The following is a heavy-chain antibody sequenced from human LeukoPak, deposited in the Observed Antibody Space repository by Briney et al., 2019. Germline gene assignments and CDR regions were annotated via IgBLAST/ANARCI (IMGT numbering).Heavy chain of an antibody. CDR2: IIPIFGTA. V-gene: IGHV1-69*13. CDR3: ASVGSGSYPFDY. D-gene: IGHD3-10*01. Sequence: SVKVSCKASGGIFSSYGISWVRQAPGQGLEWMGGIIPIFGTANYAQKFQGRVTITADESTRTAYMELSSLRSEDTAVYYCASVGSGSYPFDYWGQGTLVTVSS. CDR1: GGIFSSYG. J-gene: IGHJ4*02.